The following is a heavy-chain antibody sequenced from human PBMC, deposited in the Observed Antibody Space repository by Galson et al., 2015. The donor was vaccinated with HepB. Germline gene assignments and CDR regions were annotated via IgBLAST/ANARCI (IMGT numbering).Heavy chain of an antibody. CDR3: ALLYYDTLYGMGV. CDR1: GFSLSTPGMR. D-gene: IGHD3-9*01. CDR2: IDWDDDK. V-gene: IGHV2-70*04. J-gene: IGHJ6*02. Sequence: PALVKPTQTLILTCTFSGFSLSTPGMRVNWIRQPPGKALEWLARIDWDDDKFYSTSLKTRLTISKDTSKNQVVLTMTNMDPVDTATYYCALLYYDTLYGMGVWGQGITVTVSS.